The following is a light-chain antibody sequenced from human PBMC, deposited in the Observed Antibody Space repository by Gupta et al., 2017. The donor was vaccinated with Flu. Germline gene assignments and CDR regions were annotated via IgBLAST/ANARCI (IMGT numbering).Light chain of an antibody. J-gene: IGLJ1*01. CDR1: AIPTTY. Sequence: YEHTQQPPLPVTPAQTARITCHSNAIPTTYGYWYQQKSGQAPELVIYEETKRPSVLPERFSGSSSGTMASLTISGAQVEDEADYYCYSTDSSANNGVFGTGTKVTVL. CDR3: YSTDSSANNGV. V-gene: IGLV3-10*01. CDR2: EET.